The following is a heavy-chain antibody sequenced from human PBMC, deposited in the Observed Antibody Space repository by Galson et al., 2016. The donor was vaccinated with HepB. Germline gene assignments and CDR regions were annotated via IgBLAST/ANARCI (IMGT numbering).Heavy chain of an antibody. V-gene: IGHV3-53*01. CDR3: ARDPRSYCTTGRCDVVGFYFDF. CDR1: GFTVSNNY. CDR2: IYSGGDT. Sequence: SLRLSCAASGFTVSNNYMSWVRQAPGKGLQWVSLIYSGGDTDYADSVKGRFTISRDNSKSPLYLQMNSLRVEDTAVYFCARDPRSYCTTGRCDVVGFYFDFWGQGTLVTVSS. D-gene: IGHD2-8*01. J-gene: IGHJ4*02.